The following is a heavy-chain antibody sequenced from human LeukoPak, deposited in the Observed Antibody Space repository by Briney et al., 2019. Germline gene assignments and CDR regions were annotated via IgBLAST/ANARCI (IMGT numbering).Heavy chain of an antibody. CDR3: ARYKWVKAFDY. V-gene: IGHV3-21*01. CDR1: GFTVSSNY. J-gene: IGHJ4*02. Sequence: PGGSLRLSCAASGFTVSSNYMSWVRQAPGKGLEWVSSISSSSSYIYYADSVKGRFTISRDNAKNSLYLQMNSLRAEDTAVYYCARYKWVKAFDYWGQGTLVTVSS. CDR2: ISSSSSYI. D-gene: IGHD1-1*01.